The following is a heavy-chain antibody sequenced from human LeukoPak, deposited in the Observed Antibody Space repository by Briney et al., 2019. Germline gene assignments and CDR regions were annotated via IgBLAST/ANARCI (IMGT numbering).Heavy chain of an antibody. CDR1: GGSINNSSYY. D-gene: IGHD3-3*01. CDR2: INDGGST. CDR3: ARGLSHDFWRGRRGRLSYCFMDV. Sequence: SETLSLTCTVSGGSINNSSYYWTWLRQPPGKGLEWIGEINDGGSTNYNASLKSRVTISLNKSNNDFSLKLTSVTAADTAVYYCARGLSHDFWRGRRGRLSYCFMDVWGKGTPVSVSS. J-gene: IGHJ6*03. V-gene: IGHV4-61*05.